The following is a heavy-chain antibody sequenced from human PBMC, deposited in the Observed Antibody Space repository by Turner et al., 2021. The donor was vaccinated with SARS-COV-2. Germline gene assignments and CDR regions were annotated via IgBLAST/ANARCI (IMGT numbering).Heavy chain of an antibody. V-gene: IGHV3-7*01. CDR1: GFTFSIYW. CDR2: IKQDGSEK. CDR3: ARDIVVFTHAFDI. J-gene: IGHJ3*02. D-gene: IGHD3-22*01. Sequence: EVQLVESGGALVQPGGSLRLSCAASGFTFSIYWISWVRQAPGKGLEWVANIKQDGSEKDYVDSVKGRFTISRDNAKNSLYLQMNSLRAEDTAVYYCARDIVVFTHAFDIWGQGTMVTVSS.